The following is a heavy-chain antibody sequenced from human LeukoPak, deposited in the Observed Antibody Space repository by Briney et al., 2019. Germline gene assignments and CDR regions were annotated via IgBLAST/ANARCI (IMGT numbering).Heavy chain of an antibody. CDR2: FYYSGST. J-gene: IGHJ4*02. CDR3: AIEGGPYRPLDY. CDR1: GGFTNFCY. V-gene: IGHV4-59*01. Sequence: SETLSLTCTVSGGFTNFCYWSWIRQPPGKGLEWIGYFYYSGSTNYNPSLKSRVTMSVDTSKNQFSLKLTSVTAADTAVYYCAIEGGPYRPLDYSGQGTLVTVSS.